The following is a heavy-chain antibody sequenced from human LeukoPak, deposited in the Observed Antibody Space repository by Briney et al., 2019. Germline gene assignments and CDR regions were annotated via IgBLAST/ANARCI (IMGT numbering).Heavy chain of an antibody. CDR3: ASLRERSYYARGFDY. D-gene: IGHD1-26*01. J-gene: IGHJ4*02. V-gene: IGHV4-39*01. CDR1: GGSISSSTYY. CDR2: MYYSGSP. Sequence: PSETLSLTCTVSGGSISSSTYYWGWIRQPPGKGLEWIGSMYYSGSPDYNPSLKSRVTIFVDTSKNQFSLKLTSVTAADTAVYYCASLRERSYYARGFDYWGQGTLVTVSS.